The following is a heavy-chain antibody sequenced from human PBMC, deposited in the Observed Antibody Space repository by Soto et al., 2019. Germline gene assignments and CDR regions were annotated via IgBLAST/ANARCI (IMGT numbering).Heavy chain of an antibody. CDR3: AMAGYCTNGVCHSFYYFGMDV. Sequence: QVQLVESGGGVVQPGGSLRLSCAASGFTFSTYGMHWVRQAPGKGLEWVAVISSDGSKIYYADSGKGRFTISRDNSKNTLYLQMNSLRAEDTAVYYCAMAGYCTNGVCHSFYYFGMDVWGQGTTVTVSS. J-gene: IGHJ6*02. V-gene: IGHV3-30*03. CDR2: ISSDGSKI. D-gene: IGHD2-8*01. CDR1: GFTFSTYG.